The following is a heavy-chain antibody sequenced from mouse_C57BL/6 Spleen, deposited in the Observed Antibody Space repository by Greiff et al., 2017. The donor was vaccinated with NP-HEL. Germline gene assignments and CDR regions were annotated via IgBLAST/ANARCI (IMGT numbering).Heavy chain of an antibody. CDR2: INPSTGGT. V-gene: IGHV1-42*01. CDR1: GYSFTGYY. Sequence: EVQLQQSGPELVKPGASVKISCKASGYSFTGYYMNWVKQSPEKSLEWIGEINPSTGGTTYNQKFKAKATLTVDKSSSTAYMQLKSLTSEDSAVYDCARKDPYWYFDVWGTGTTVTVSS. CDR3: ARKDPYWYFDV. J-gene: IGHJ1*03.